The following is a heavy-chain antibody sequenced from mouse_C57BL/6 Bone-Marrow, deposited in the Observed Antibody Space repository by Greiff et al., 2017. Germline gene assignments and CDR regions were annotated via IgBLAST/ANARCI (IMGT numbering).Heavy chain of an antibody. CDR3: ARDRYDGYYAMDY. CDR1: GFTFSSYA. V-gene: IGHV5-4*01. D-gene: IGHD2-3*01. CDR2: ISDGGSYT. Sequence: EVQVVESGGGLVKPGGSLKLSCAASGFTFSSYAMSWVRQTPEKRLEWVATISDGGSYTYYPDNVKGRFTISRDNAKNNLYLQMSHLKSEDTAMYYCARDRYDGYYAMDYWGQGTSVTVSS. J-gene: IGHJ4*01.